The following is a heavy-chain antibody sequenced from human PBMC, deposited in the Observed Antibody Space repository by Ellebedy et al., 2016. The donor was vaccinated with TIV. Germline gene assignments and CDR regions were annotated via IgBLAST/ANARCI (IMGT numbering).Heavy chain of an antibody. D-gene: IGHD2/OR15-2a*01. J-gene: IGHJ3*02. CDR3: ARGGEESPLDAFDI. CDR1: GGSFSGYY. CDR2: INHSGST. V-gene: IGHV4-34*01. Sequence: SETLSLTCAVYGGSFSGYYWSWIRQPPGKGLEWIGEINHSGSTNYNPSLKSRVTISVDTSKNQFSLKLSSVTAADTAVYYCARGGEESPLDAFDIWGQGTMVTVSS.